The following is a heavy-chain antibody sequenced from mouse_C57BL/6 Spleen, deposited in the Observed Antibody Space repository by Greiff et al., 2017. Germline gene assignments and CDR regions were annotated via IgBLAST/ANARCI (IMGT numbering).Heavy chain of an antibody. CDR1: GYTFTDYN. D-gene: IGHD1-1*01. J-gene: IGHJ2*01. Sequence: EVQLQQSGPELVKPGASVKIPCKASGYTFTDYNMDWVKQSHGKSLEWIGDINPNNGGTIYNEKFKGKATLTVDKSSSPAYMELRSLTSEDTAVYYCARGYSGRDYCDYWGQGTTLTVSS. V-gene: IGHV1-18*01. CDR3: ARGYSGRDYCDY. CDR2: INPNNGGT.